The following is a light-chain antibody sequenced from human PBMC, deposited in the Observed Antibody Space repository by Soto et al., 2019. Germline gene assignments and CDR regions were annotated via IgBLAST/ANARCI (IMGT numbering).Light chain of an antibody. J-gene: IGKJ1*01. CDR2: ATS. CDR1: QSISNY. Sequence: DIQMTQSPSSLSASVGDRVTIPCRASQSISNYLSWYQQIPGKAPKLLIYATSTLRSGVSSRFSGRGTVTDLTLTISRLQPEDFATYYCQQSYSSPWTFRQGTKVESK. CDR3: QQSYSSPWT. V-gene: IGKV1-39*01.